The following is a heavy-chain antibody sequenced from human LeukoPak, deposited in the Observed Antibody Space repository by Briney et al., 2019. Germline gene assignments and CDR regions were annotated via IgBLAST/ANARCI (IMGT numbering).Heavy chain of an antibody. V-gene: IGHV3-33*08. CDR2: IGHDGKYL. J-gene: IGHJ4*02. Sequence: PGGSLRLSCAASGFTFSSCWMNWVRQTPGKGLEWVGVIGHDGKYLKYVDSVRGRFTMSRDNSRNTLDLQMNGLRLEDTALYYCARDFGVGRYFDYCGQGTLVTVSS. D-gene: IGHD3-10*01. CDR1: GFTFSSCW. CDR3: ARDFGVGRYFDY.